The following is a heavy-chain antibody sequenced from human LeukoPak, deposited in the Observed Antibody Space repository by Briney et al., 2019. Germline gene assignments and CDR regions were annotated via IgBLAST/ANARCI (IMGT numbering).Heavy chain of an antibody. Sequence: GGSLRLSCAASGFSFSDYALSWVRQAPGKGLEWVSYIAGGGGKKFYADSVKGRFTISRDNSRNTLHLQMNSLRAEDTAVYYCAKGRYYGSGSYYGWFDPWGQGTLVTVSS. J-gene: IGHJ5*02. D-gene: IGHD3-10*01. CDR3: AKGRYYGSGSYYGWFDP. CDR1: GFSFSDYA. V-gene: IGHV3-23*01. CDR2: IAGGGGKK.